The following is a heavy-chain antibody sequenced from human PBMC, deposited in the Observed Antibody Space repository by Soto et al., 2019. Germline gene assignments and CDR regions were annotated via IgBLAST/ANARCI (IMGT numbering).Heavy chain of an antibody. D-gene: IGHD2-2*01. Sequence: PSETLSLTCTVSGDSISGGASFWSWIRQPPGKGLEWIANVYYSGSSYYNPSPKSRLTISVDTTKNQFSLQLKSMTAADTAVYYCAKLSCTSSTCYFPGWFDPWGQGTLVNVS. CDR3: AKLSCTSSTCYFPGWFDP. CDR2: VYYSGSS. CDR1: GDSISGGASF. J-gene: IGHJ5*02. V-gene: IGHV4-31*03.